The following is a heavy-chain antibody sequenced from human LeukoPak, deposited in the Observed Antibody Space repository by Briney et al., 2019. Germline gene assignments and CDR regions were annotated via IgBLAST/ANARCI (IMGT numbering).Heavy chain of an antibody. CDR1: GFNFRDYW. V-gene: IGHV3-7*01. CDR2: INEDGSEK. D-gene: IGHD3-10*01. Sequence: PGGSLRLSCVVSGFNFRDYWMSWVRQAPGKGLEWVANINEDGSEKYYVDSVKGRVTTSRDNAKNSLFLQMNSLRVEDTAVYYCVRTHLVRGVIRNYYYGMDVWGQGTTVIVSS. J-gene: IGHJ6*02. CDR3: VRTHLVRGVIRNYYYGMDV.